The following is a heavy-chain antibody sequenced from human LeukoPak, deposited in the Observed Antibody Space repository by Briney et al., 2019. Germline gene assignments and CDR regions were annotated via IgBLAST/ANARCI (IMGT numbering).Heavy chain of an antibody. J-gene: IGHJ6*02. Sequence: GGSLRLSCAASGFTFSSYAMHWVRQAPGKGLEWVAVISYDGSNKYYADSVKGRFTISRDNSKNTLYLQMNSLRAEDTAVYYCARVGRAAAGYYYYGMDVWGQGTTVTVSS. CDR2: ISYDGSNK. D-gene: IGHD6-13*01. V-gene: IGHV3-30*04. CDR1: GFTFSSYA. CDR3: ARVGRAAAGYYYYGMDV.